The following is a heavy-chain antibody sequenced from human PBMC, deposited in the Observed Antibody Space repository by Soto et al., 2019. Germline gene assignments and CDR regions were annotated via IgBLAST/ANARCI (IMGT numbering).Heavy chain of an antibody. D-gene: IGHD1-26*01. CDR2: ISGSGGST. V-gene: IGHV3-23*01. CDR3: AKDGWELLHPEVYWFDP. CDR1: GFTFSSYA. Sequence: HPGGSLRLSCAASGFTFSSYAMSWVRQAPGKGLEWVSAISGSGGSTYYADSVKGRFTISRDNSKNTLYLQMNSLRAEDTAVYYCAKDGWELLHPEVYWFDPWGKGTLVTVSS. J-gene: IGHJ5*02.